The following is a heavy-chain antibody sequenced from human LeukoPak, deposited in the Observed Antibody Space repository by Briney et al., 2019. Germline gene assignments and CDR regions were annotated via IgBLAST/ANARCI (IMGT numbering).Heavy chain of an antibody. CDR2: ISSSSSYI. CDR1: GFTFSSYY. D-gene: IGHD2-15*01. Sequence: GGSLRLSCAASGFTFSSYYMNWVRQAPGKGLEWVSSISSSSSYIYYADSVKGRFTISRDTAKNSLYLQMNSLRAEDTAVYYCARAYCSGGSCYLFDYWGQGTLVTVSS. J-gene: IGHJ4*02. CDR3: ARAYCSGGSCYLFDY. V-gene: IGHV3-21*01.